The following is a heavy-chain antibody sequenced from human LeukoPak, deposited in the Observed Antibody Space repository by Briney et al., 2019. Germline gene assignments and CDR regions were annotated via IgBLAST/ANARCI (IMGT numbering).Heavy chain of an antibody. CDR2: ISGDGGST. CDR3: ARGSETSGWYDY. V-gene: IGHV3-43*02. J-gene: IGHJ4*02. CDR1: GFIFDNYA. D-gene: IGHD6-19*01. Sequence: GGSLRLSCAAPGFIFDNYAIPWVRQAPGKGLEWVSLISGDGGSTFYADSVRGRFTISRDNTRKSLSLQMSSLRSEDTALYYCARGSETSGWYDYWGQGTLVTVSS.